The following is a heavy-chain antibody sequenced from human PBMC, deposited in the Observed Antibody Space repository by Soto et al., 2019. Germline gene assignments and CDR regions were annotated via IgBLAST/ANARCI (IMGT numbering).Heavy chain of an antibody. J-gene: IGHJ4*02. CDR3: ASTDRYCSVGSCYSKPGPYRY. Sequence: SETLSLTCAVYGGSFSGYYWSWIRQPPGKGLEWIGEINHSGSTNYNPSLKSRVTISVDTSKNQFSLKLSSVTAADTAVYYCASTDRYCSVGSCYSKPGPYRYWGQGTLVTVSS. V-gene: IGHV4-34*01. CDR1: GGSFSGYY. D-gene: IGHD2-15*01. CDR2: INHSGST.